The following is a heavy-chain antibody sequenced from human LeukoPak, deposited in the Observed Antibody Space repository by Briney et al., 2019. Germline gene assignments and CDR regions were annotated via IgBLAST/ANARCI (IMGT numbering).Heavy chain of an antibody. CDR1: GGSISSYY. CDR3: ARGRGSGSYYTIPYYYYYYMDV. Sequence: PSETLSLTCTVSGGSISSYYWSWIRQPPGKGLEWIGEINHSGSTNYNPSLTSRVTISVDTSQNQFSLKLSSVSAADTAVYYCARGRGSGSYYTIPYYYYYYMDVWGKGTTVTVSS. J-gene: IGHJ6*03. D-gene: IGHD3-10*01. V-gene: IGHV4-34*01. CDR2: INHSGST.